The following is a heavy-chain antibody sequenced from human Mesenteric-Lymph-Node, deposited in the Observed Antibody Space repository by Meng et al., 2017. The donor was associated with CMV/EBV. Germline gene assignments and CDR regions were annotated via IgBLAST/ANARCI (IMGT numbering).Heavy chain of an antibody. Sequence: SETLSLTCTVSGGSISSSSYYWGWIRQPPGKGLEWIGYVYFTGKTNYSPSLKSRVSISVDTSKNQFSLKLKSVTAADTAMYYCARGNYYYYAMDVWGQGATVTVSS. CDR1: GGSISSSSYY. D-gene: IGHD2/OR15-2a*01. CDR3: ARGNYYYYAMDV. CDR2: VYFTGKT. J-gene: IGHJ6*02. V-gene: IGHV4-61*05.